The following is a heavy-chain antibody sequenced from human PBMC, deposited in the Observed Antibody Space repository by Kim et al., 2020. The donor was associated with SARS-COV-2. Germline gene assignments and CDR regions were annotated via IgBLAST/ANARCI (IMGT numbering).Heavy chain of an antibody. V-gene: IGHV4-34*01. J-gene: IGHJ4*02. Sequence: SETLSLTCAVYGGSFSGYYWSWIRQPPGKGLEWIGEINHSGSTNYNPSLKSRVTISVDTSKNQFSLKLSSVTAADTAVYYCASTIVGATPKMDYWGQGTLVTVSS. CDR2: INHSGST. CDR3: ASTIVGATPKMDY. D-gene: IGHD1-26*01. CDR1: GGSFSGYY.